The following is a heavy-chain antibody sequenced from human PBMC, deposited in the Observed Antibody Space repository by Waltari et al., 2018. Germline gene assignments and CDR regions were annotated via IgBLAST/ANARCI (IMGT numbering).Heavy chain of an antibody. D-gene: IGHD6-19*01. CDR2: ISSSSSTI. CDR1: GFTFSSYS. Sequence: EVQLVESGGGLVQPGGSLRLSCAASGFTFSSYSMNWVRQAPGKGLEWVSYISSSSSTIYYADSVKGRFTISRDNAKNSLYLQMNSLRAEDTAVYYCARDRYSSGWTYDYWGQGTLVTVSS. CDR3: ARDRYSSGWTYDY. V-gene: IGHV3-48*04. J-gene: IGHJ4*02.